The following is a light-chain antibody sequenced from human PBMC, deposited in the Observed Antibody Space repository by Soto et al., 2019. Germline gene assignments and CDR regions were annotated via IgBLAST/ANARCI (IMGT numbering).Light chain of an antibody. CDR2: LNSDGSH. CDR3: QTWGTGIHV. J-gene: IGLJ3*02. Sequence: QLVLTQSPSASASLGASVKLTCTLSSGHSSYAIAWHQQHPEKGPRYLMKLNSDGSHSKGDGIPDRFSGSSSGAERYLTISSLQSEDEADYYCQTWGTGIHVFGGGTKVTVL. CDR1: SGHSSYA. V-gene: IGLV4-69*01.